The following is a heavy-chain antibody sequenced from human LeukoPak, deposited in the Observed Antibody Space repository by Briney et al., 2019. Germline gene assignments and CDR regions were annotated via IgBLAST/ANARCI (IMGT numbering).Heavy chain of an antibody. J-gene: IGHJ4*02. CDR1: GHSISSGYY. Sequence: PSETLSLTCAVSGHSISSGYYWGWIRQPPGKGLEWIGSIYHSGSTYYNPSLKSRVTISVDTSKNQFSLKLSSVTAADTAVYYCARDGTPIAAAGRFDYWGQGTLVTVSS. CDR3: ARDGTPIAAAGRFDY. D-gene: IGHD6-13*01. V-gene: IGHV4-38-2*02. CDR2: IYHSGST.